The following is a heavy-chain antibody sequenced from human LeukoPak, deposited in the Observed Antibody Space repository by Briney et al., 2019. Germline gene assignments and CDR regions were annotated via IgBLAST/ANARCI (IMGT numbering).Heavy chain of an antibody. Sequence: SVKVSCKASGGTFSSYAISWVRQAPGQGLEWMGGIIPIFGTANYAQKFQGRVTITTDESTSTAYMELSSLRSEDTAVYYCASHPAAAINWFDPWGQGTLVTVSS. CDR3: ASHPAAAINWFDP. CDR1: GGTFSSYA. J-gene: IGHJ5*02. V-gene: IGHV1-69*05. CDR2: IIPIFGTA. D-gene: IGHD6-13*01.